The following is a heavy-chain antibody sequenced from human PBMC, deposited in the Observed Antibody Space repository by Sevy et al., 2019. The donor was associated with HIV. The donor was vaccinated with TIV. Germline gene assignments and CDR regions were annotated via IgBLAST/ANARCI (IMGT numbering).Heavy chain of an antibody. V-gene: IGHV4-39*01. CDR3: ARQTDPDYYGSGSPIYGMDV. CDR1: GGSISSSSYY. D-gene: IGHD3-10*01. CDR2: IYYSGST. J-gene: IGHJ6*02. Sequence: SETLSLTCTVSGGSISSSSYYWGWIRQPPGKGLEWIGSIYYSGSTYYNPSLKSRVTISVDTSKNQFSLKLSPVTAADTAVYYCARQTDPDYYGSGSPIYGMDVWGQGTTVTVSS.